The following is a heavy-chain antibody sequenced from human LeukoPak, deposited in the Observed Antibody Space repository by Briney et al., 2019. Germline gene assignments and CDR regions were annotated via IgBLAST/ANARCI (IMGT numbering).Heavy chain of an antibody. D-gene: IGHD1-26*01. CDR1: GFTFDDYA. CDR3: AKDLRWELLGGNAFDI. V-gene: IGHV3-9*03. J-gene: IGHJ3*02. Sequence: GGSLRLSCAASGFTFDDYAMHWVRQAPGKGLEWVSGISWSSGSIGYADSVKGRFTISRDNAKNSLYLQMNSLRAEDMALYYCAKDLRWELLGGNAFDIWGQGTMVTVSS. CDR2: ISWSSGSI.